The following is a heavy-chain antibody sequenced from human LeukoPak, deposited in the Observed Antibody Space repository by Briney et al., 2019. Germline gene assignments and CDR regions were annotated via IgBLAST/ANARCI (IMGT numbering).Heavy chain of an antibody. CDR1: GGSFSGYY. CDR3: ARHITGWFYYDSSGGAFDI. V-gene: IGHV4-34*01. D-gene: IGHD3-22*01. CDR2: INHRGST. Sequence: SETLSLTCAVYGGSFSGYYWSWIRQPPGKGLEWIGEINHRGSTNYNPSLKSRVTISVDTSKNQFSLKLSSVTAADTAVYYCARHITGWFYYDSSGGAFDIWGQGTMVTVSS. J-gene: IGHJ3*02.